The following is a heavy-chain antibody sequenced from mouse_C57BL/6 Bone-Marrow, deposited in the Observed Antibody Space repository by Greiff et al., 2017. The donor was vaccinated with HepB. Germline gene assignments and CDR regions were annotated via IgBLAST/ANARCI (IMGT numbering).Heavy chain of an antibody. D-gene: IGHD1-1*01. V-gene: IGHV14-1*01. J-gene: IGHJ1*03. CDR1: GFNIKDYY. CDR2: IDPEDGDT. CDR3: TTPCYYYGSTYFDV. Sequence: VHVKQSGAELVRPGASVKLSCTASGFNIKDYYMHWVKQRPEQGLEWIGRIDPEDGDTEYAPKFQGKATMTADTSSNTAYLQLSSLTSEDTAVYYCTTPCYYYGSTYFDVWGTGTTVTVSS.